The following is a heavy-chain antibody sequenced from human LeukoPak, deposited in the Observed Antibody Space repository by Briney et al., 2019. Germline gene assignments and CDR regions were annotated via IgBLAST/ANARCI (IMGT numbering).Heavy chain of an antibody. D-gene: IGHD3-22*01. V-gene: IGHV4-59*11. Sequence: GALSHTCSDPRASISSHYWCWIRQPPERGLEWIGHISYSRSTNYNPSLQSRVTMSVDSSKNLFALKLSSVTAADTAVYYCARDYYDSRGYLLFDYWGQGTLVTVSS. J-gene: IGHJ4*02. CDR2: ISYSRST. CDR1: RASISSHY. CDR3: ARDYYDSRGYLLFDY.